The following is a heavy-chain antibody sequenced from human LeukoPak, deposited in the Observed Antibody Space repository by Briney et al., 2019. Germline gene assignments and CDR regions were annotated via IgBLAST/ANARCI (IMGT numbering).Heavy chain of an antibody. D-gene: IGHD6-13*01. Sequence: PMASVKVSCKASGGTFSSYAISWVRQAPGQGLEWMGGIIPIFGTANYAQKFQGRVTITADKSTSTAYMELSSLRSEDTAVYYCAKDLPPHSSYSSSWYLTISFDYWGQGTLVTVSS. CDR2: IIPIFGTA. V-gene: IGHV1-69*06. J-gene: IGHJ4*02. CDR3: AKDLPPHSSYSSSWYLTISFDY. CDR1: GGTFSSYA.